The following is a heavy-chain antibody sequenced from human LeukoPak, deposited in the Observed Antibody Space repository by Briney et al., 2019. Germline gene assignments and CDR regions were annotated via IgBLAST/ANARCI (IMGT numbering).Heavy chain of an antibody. Sequence: GGSLRLSCAASGFTFSSYWMSWVRQAPGKGLEWVANIKQDGSEKYYVDSVKGRFTISRDNAKNSLYLQMNSLRAEDTALYYCARGYCSGGSCYSFLYYYYGMDVWGQGTTVTVSS. CDR3: ARGYCSGGSCYSFLYYYYGMDV. CDR1: GFTFSSYW. CDR2: IKQDGSEK. D-gene: IGHD2-15*01. V-gene: IGHV3-7*05. J-gene: IGHJ6*02.